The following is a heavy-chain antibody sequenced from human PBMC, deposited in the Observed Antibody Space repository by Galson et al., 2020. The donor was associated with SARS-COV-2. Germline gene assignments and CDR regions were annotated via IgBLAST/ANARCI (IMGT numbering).Heavy chain of an antibody. Sequence: SETLSLTCAVYGGSFSGHYWSWIRQSPGKGLEWIGEITQSGSVNYNPSLKSRVTISKDTSKNQFSLELRSVTAADTAMYYCTRGLLQTTMVIVVYTGASFYFDTWGQGTLVSVSS. J-gene: IGHJ4*02. CDR2: ITQSGSV. D-gene: IGHD3-22*01. CDR1: GGSFSGHY. V-gene: IGHV4-34*01. CDR3: TRGLLQTTMVIVVYTGASFYFDT.